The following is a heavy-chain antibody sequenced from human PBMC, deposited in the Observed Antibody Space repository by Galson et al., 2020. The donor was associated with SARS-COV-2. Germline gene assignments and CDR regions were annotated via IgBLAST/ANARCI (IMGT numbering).Heavy chain of an antibody. Sequence: ASETLSLTCTVSGGSISSYYWTWIRQPPGKGLEWIGYIYYSGSTNYNPSLKSRVTISLDTPKNQFSLKLSSVTAADTAVYYCAREGRGAAASMDYWGQGTLVTVSS. CDR3: AREGRGAAASMDY. J-gene: IGHJ4*02. CDR1: GGSISSYY. V-gene: IGHV4-59*12. CDR2: IYYSGST. D-gene: IGHD6-13*01.